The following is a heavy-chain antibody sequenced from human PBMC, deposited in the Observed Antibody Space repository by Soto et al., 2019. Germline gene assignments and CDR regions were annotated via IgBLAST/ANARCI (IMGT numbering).Heavy chain of an antibody. V-gene: IGHV2-5*02. CDR2: IYWDDDK. CDR1: GFSLTTSGVS. Sequence: SGPTLVNPTQTLTLTCTFSGFSLTTSGVSVAWIRQPPGKALEWLALIYWDDDKRYSPSLKSRLTITKDTSKNQVVLTMTNMDPVDTATYYCAHSYYYDSSGYSYYFDYWGQGTLVTVSS. CDR3: AHSYYYDSSGYSYYFDY. J-gene: IGHJ4*02. D-gene: IGHD3-22*01.